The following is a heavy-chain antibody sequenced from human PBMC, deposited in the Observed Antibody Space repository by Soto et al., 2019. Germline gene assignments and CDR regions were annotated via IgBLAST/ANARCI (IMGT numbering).Heavy chain of an antibody. CDR2: NNHSGRT. CDR3: ASTLELHSS. CDR1: GGSFSGYY. Sequence: QVQLQQWGAGLLKPSETLSLTCAVYGGSFSGYYWSWIRQPPGQGLEWIGENNHSGRTNNNPSLRSRVTISVDTSKNQCSLKLSSVTAADTAVYYCASTLELHSSWGQGTLVTVSS. V-gene: IGHV4-34*01. J-gene: IGHJ4*02. D-gene: IGHD1-7*01.